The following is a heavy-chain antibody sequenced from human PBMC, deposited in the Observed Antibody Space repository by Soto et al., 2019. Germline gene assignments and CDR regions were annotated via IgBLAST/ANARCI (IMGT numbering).Heavy chain of an antibody. D-gene: IGHD2-21*02. CDR3: VQSRCGGDCLQSYASHSYYGLDV. CDR2: IYLDDDK. Sequence: QITLKESGPTLVKPTQTLTLTCTFPGFSLSSIGEGVGWIRHPPGKALEWLALIYLDDDKRYSPSLKSRLTITKDTSKNQVVLTMTHMDPVDTATYYCVQSRCGGDCLQSYASHSYYGLDVWGQGTTVTVSS. J-gene: IGHJ6*02. CDR1: GFSLSSIGEG. V-gene: IGHV2-5*02.